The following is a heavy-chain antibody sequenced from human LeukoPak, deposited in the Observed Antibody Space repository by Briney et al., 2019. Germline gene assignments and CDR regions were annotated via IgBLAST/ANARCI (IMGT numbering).Heavy chain of an antibody. CDR2: IYSGGST. Sequence: GGSLRLSCAASGFTVSSNYMSWVRQAPGKGLEWVSVIYSGGSTYYADSVKGRFTISRDNSKNTLYLQMNSLRAEDTAVYYCAKLEVLRFLEWSRPHGYYFDYWGQGTLVTVSS. CDR3: AKLEVLRFLEWSRPHGYYFDY. V-gene: IGHV3-53*01. D-gene: IGHD3-3*01. J-gene: IGHJ4*02. CDR1: GFTVSSNY.